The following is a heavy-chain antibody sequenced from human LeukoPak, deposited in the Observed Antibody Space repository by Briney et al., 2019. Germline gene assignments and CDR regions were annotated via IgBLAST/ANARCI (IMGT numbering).Heavy chain of an antibody. CDR3: ARQSGFLSTFDY. V-gene: IGHV4-39*01. CDR2: IYYSGIA. J-gene: IGHJ4*02. D-gene: IGHD5/OR15-5a*01. CDR1: GGSISSYY. Sequence: SETLSLTCTVSGGSISSYYWGWIRQPPGKGLEWIGSIYYSGIAYYNPSLKSRVTISVDKSKNQFSVKLTSVTAADTAVYYCARQSGFLSTFDYWGQGTLVTVAS.